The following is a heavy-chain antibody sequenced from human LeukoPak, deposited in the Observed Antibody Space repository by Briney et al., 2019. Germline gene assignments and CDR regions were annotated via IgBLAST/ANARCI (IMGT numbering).Heavy chain of an antibody. CDR2: IYHSGST. CDR3: ARASRDSSGWYGYYYYYYMDV. J-gene: IGHJ6*03. Sequence: SETLSLTCTVSGYSISSGYYWGWIRQPPGKGLEWIGSIYHSGSTYYNPSLKSRVTISVDTSKNQFSLKLSSVTAADTAVYYCARASRDSSGWYGYYYYYYMDVWGKGTTVTVSS. V-gene: IGHV4-38-2*02. D-gene: IGHD6-13*01. CDR1: GYSISSGYY.